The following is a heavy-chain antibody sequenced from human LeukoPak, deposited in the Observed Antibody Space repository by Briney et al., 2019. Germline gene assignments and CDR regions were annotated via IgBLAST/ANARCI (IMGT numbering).Heavy chain of an antibody. CDR3: ARAVSGSWYDY. Sequence: KPSETLSLTCTVSGYSISSGYYWGWIRQPPGKGLEWIGSIYHSGSTYYNPSLKSRVTISVDTSKNQFSLKLSSVTAADTAVYYCARAVSGSWYDYWGQGTLVTVSS. CDR1: GYSISSGYY. J-gene: IGHJ4*02. V-gene: IGHV4-38-2*02. D-gene: IGHD6-13*01. CDR2: IYHSGST.